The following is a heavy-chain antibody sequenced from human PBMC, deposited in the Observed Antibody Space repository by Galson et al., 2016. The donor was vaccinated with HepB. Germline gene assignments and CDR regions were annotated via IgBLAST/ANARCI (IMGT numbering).Heavy chain of an antibody. V-gene: IGHV3-33*06. Sequence: SLRLSCAASGFTFINYAMPWVRQAPGKGLEWVALIWYDGSNKHYADSVKGRFTISRDNSRNTLYLQMNSLTAEDTAVYYCAKGVAGKGFDYWGQGTLVTVSS. CDR3: AKGVAGKGFDY. CDR2: IWYDGSNK. J-gene: IGHJ4*02. D-gene: IGHD6-19*01. CDR1: GFTFINYA.